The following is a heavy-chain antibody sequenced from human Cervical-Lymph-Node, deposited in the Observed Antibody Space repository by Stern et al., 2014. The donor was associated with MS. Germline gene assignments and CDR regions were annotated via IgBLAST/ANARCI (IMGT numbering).Heavy chain of an antibody. CDR3: ARRREMIPTARRFFPFDY. V-gene: IGHV3-23*04. CDR1: GFSFSSYP. D-gene: IGHD2-2*01. Sequence: EVQLVESGGGLVQPGGSLRLSCVASGFSFSSYPMTWVRQVSGKGLEWVSTVSRDSANTYYADSVEGRFTISRDSSKDTLYLQMDSLRAEDTAVYYCARRREMIPTARRFFPFDYWGQGTLVTVAS. CDR2: VSRDSANT. J-gene: IGHJ4*02.